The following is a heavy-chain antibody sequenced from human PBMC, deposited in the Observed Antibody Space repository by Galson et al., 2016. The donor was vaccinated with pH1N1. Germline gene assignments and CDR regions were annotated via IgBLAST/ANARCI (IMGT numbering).Heavy chain of an antibody. CDR3: ARMVYGDDLKNFDY. V-gene: IGHV2-70*01. CDR2: IDWDDDK. D-gene: IGHD4-17*01. Sequence: PALVKPTQTLTLTCTFSGFSLSTSGMCVSWIRQPPEKALEWLALIDWDDDKYYSTSLKTRLTISKDTSKNQVVLTMTNMDPVDTATYYCARMVYGDDLKNFDYWGQGTLVTVSS. CDR1: GFSLSTSGMC. J-gene: IGHJ4*02.